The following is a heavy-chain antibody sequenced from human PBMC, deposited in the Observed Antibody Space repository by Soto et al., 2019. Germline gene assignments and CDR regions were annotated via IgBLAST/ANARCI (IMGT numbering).Heavy chain of an antibody. D-gene: IGHD3-10*01. CDR3: ARDQSGVWFGELLTIGNYYYYGMDV. J-gene: IGHJ6*02. V-gene: IGHV3-21*01. CDR2: ISSSSSYI. Sequence: SLRLSCAASGFTFSSYSMNWVRQAPGKGLEWVSSISSSSSYIYYADSVKGRFTISRDNAKNSLYLQMNSLRAEDTAVYYCARDQSGVWFGELLTIGNYYYYGMDVWGQGTTVTVSS. CDR1: GFTFSSYS.